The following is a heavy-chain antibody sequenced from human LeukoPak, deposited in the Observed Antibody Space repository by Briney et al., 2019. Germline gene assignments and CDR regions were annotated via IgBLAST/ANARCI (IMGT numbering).Heavy chain of an antibody. V-gene: IGHV4-34*01. J-gene: IGHJ4*02. CDR3: ARGLRWYSSGWYDY. Sequence: SETLSLTCAVYGGSFSGYYWSWIRQPPGKGLEWIGEINHSGSTNYNPSLKSRVTISVDTSKNQFSLKLSSVTAADTAVYYCARGLRWYSSGWYDYXGQGTLXTVSS. CDR2: INHSGST. CDR1: GGSFSGYY. D-gene: IGHD6-19*01.